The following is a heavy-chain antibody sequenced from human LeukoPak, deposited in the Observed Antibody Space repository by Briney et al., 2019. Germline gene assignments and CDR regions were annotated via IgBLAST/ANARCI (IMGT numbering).Heavy chain of an antibody. V-gene: IGHV3-23*01. J-gene: IGHJ4*02. CDR1: GFSFSSYA. CDR3: AKQGPGIAVLFVRTLRNGIDY. CDR2: TSGGGVST. Sequence: GGSLRLSCAASGFSFSSYAISWVRQAPGKGLEWVSGTSGGGVSTYYADSVKGRFAISRDNSKNTLYLQMNSLRAEDTAVYYCAKQGPGIAVLFVRTLRNGIDYWGQGTLVTVSS. D-gene: IGHD6-19*01.